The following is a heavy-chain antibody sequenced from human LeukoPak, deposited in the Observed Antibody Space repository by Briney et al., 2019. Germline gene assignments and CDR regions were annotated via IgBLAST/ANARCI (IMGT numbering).Heavy chain of an antibody. J-gene: IGHJ6*02. Sequence: GGSLRLSCAASGFTFSSYWMNWARQAPGKGLEWVASINHNGNVNYYVDSVKGRFTISRDNAKNTLYLQMNSLGAEDTAVYYCARVVGSAYGMDVWGQGTTVTVSS. CDR2: INHNGNVN. CDR3: ARVVGSAYGMDV. V-gene: IGHV3-7*03. D-gene: IGHD1-1*01. CDR1: GFTFSSYW.